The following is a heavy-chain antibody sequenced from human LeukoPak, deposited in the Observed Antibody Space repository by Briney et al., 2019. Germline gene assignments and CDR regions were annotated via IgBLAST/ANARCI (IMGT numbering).Heavy chain of an antibody. J-gene: IGHJ6*02. CDR1: GGTFSSYA. Sequence: SVKVSCKASGGTFSSYAISWVRQAPGQGLEWMGRIIPILGIANYAQKFQGRVTITADKSTSTAYMELSSLRSEDTAVYHCARAEQQLGGYYYYGMDVWGQGTTVTVSS. D-gene: IGHD6-13*01. V-gene: IGHV1-69*04. CDR2: IIPILGIA. CDR3: ARAEQQLGGYYYYGMDV.